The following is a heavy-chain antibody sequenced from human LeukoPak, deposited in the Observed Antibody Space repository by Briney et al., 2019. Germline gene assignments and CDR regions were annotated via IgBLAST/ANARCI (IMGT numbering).Heavy chain of an antibody. CDR1: GYTFTSYG. Sequence: ASXXXXXKASGYTFTSYGISWVRQAPGQGREWMGWISAYNGNTNYAQKLQGRVTMTTDTSTSTAYMELSSLRSEDTAVYYCARNSGYYYYYMDVWGKGTTVTVSS. CDR3: ARNSGYYYYYMDV. V-gene: IGHV1-18*01. J-gene: IGHJ6*03. D-gene: IGHD1-7*01. CDR2: ISAYNGNT.